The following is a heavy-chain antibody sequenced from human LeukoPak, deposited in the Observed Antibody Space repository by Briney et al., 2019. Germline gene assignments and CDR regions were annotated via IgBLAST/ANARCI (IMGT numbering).Heavy chain of an antibody. CDR1: GFTFSDYW. V-gene: IGHV3-74*01. Sequence: PGRSLRLSCAASGFTFSDYWMHWARQAPGKGLVWVSRINTDGSSTQYADSVKGRFTISRDNARNTVYLQMNSLRAEDTAVYYCARARYSYTGIIDYWGQGTLVTVSS. J-gene: IGHJ4*02. CDR3: ARARYSYTGIIDY. D-gene: IGHD5-18*01. CDR2: INTDGSST.